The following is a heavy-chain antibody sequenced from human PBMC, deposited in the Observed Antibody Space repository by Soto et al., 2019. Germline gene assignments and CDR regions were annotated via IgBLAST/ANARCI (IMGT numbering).Heavy chain of an antibody. J-gene: IGHJ3*02. CDR1: GFTFSSYG. V-gene: IGHV3-30*18. D-gene: IGHD1-1*01. CDR2: ISYDGSNK. CDR3: AKSRFDWNDERYAFDI. Sequence: GGSLRLSCAASGFTFSSYGMHWVRQAPGKGLEWVAVISYDGSNKYYADSVKGRFTISRDNSKNTLYLQMNSLRAEDTAVYYCAKSRFDWNDERYAFDIWGQGTMVTVSS.